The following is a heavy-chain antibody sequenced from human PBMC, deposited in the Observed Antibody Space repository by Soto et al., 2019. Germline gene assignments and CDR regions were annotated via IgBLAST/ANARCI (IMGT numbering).Heavy chain of an antibody. J-gene: IGHJ5*02. CDR1: GGSFSNYY. CDR3: ARAPEGYLSTWFVT. Sequence: SETLSLTCAVYGGSFSNYYWTWIRQSPEKGLEWIGQINRIGITKYNPSLKSRVTISVDTSKNQFSLNLSSVTAADTGVYYCARAPEGYLSTWFVTWGQGTLVTVSS. D-gene: IGHD6-13*01. V-gene: IGHV4-34*01. CDR2: INRIGIT.